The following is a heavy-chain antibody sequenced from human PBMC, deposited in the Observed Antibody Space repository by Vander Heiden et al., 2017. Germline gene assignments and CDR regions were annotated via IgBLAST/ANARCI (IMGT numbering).Heavy chain of an antibody. D-gene: IGHD3-10*01. CDR1: GGPISSHY. CDR3: ARVGGSGNSYLEAFDI. Sequence: QVQLQESGPGLVKPSETLSLTCTVPGGPISSHYWSWIRQPPGKGLQWIGYVYYSGSTSYTPSLKSRVTISLDTSKNQFSLKLTSVTAADTAVYYCARVGGSGNSYLEAFDIWGRGTMVFVSS. V-gene: IGHV4-59*11. J-gene: IGHJ3*02. CDR2: VYYSGST.